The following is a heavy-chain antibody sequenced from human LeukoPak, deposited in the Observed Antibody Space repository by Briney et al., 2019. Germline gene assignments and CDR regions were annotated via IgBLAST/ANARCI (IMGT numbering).Heavy chain of an antibody. CDR1: GGSINTNPNY. CDR3: ATYYYDSSGYSPYFDY. V-gene: IGHV4-39*07. Sequence: SETLSLTCSVSGGSINTNPNYWGWVRQPPGKGLEWIGCFYYRGSTYYNPSLKSRVTISVDTSKNQFSLKLSSVTAADTAVYYCATYYYDSSGYSPYFDYWGQGTLVTVSS. J-gene: IGHJ4*02. CDR2: FYYRGST. D-gene: IGHD3-22*01.